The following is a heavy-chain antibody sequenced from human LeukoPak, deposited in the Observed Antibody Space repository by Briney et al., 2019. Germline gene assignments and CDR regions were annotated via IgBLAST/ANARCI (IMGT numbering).Heavy chain of an antibody. CDR1: GGSISSYY. Sequence: PSETLSLTCTVSGGSISSYYWNWIRQPPGEGLEWIGYIYYSGSTNYNPSLKSRVTISVDTSKNQFSLKLSSVTAADTAVYYCAGRLWRRDGYNLSAFDIWGQGTMVTVPS. CDR2: IYYSGST. V-gene: IGHV4-59*01. D-gene: IGHD5-24*01. J-gene: IGHJ3*02. CDR3: AGRLWRRDGYNLSAFDI.